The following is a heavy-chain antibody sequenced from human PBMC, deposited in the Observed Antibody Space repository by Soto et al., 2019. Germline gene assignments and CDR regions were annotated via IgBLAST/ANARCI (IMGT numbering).Heavy chain of an antibody. J-gene: IGHJ3*01. Sequence: GSLRLSCAASGFAFSSHPKSWVRQAPERGLEWVSGISDGGDLTYNADSVKGRFTISRDNSKNILFLQMNSLRAEDTALYYCARRAFGSSRSFDLWGQGTMVTVSS. V-gene: IGHV3-23*01. D-gene: IGHD6-6*01. CDR3: ARRAFGSSRSFDL. CDR2: ISDGGDLT. CDR1: GFAFSSHP.